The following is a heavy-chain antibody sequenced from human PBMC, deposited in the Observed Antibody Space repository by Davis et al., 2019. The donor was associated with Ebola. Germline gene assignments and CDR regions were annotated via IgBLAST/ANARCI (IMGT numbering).Heavy chain of an antibody. V-gene: IGHV4-34*01. CDR2: INHSGRT. CDR3: ARLIAVAGCFDY. CDR1: GGSFSGYY. D-gene: IGHD6-19*01. J-gene: IGHJ4*02. Sequence: MPSETLSLTCAVYGGSFSGYYWSWIRQPPGKGLEWIGEINHSGRTNYNPSLKSRVTISVDTSKNQFSLKLSSVTAADTAVYSCARLIAVAGCFDYWGQGTLVTVSS.